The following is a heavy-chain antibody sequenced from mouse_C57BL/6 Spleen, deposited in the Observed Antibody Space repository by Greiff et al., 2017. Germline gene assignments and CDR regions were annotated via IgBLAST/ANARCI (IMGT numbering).Heavy chain of an antibody. CDR2: INPSSGCT. CDR3: ARGDSSCDSAF. D-gene: IGHD3-2*02. V-gene: IGHV1-7*01. J-gene: IGHJ4*01. CDR1: GYTFTSYW. Sequence: VQLQQSGAELAKPGASVKLSCKASGYTFTSYWMHWVKQRPGQGLAWIGYINPSSGCTMYNQKFKGKATLTAEPSSSTAYMQLNSLTYEDSAFYYSARGDSSCDSAFWGPGTTVTVSS.